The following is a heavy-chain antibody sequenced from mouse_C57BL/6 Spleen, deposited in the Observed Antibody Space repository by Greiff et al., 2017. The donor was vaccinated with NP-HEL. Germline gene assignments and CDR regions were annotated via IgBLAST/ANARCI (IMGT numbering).Heavy chain of an antibody. Sequence: QVQLQQSGAELVKPGASVKLSCKASGYTFTSYWMHWVKQRPGQGLEWIGMIHPNSGSTNYNEKFKSKATLTVDKSSSTAYMQLSSLTSEDSAVYYCARPAQAAFDYWGQGTTLTVSS. J-gene: IGHJ2*01. CDR1: GYTFTSYW. CDR2: IHPNSGST. CDR3: ARPAQAAFDY. D-gene: IGHD3-2*02. V-gene: IGHV1-64*01.